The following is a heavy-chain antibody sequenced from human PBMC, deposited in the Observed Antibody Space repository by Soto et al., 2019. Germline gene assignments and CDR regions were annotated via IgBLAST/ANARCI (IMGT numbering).Heavy chain of an antibody. Sequence: GGSLRLSCAASGFTFSSYSMNWVRQAPGKGLEWVSYISSSSSTIYYADSVKGRFTISRDNAKNSLYLQMNSLRAEDTAVYYCARDRYYYGSGSYYNVNWFDPWAQGTLVTVSS. V-gene: IGHV3-48*01. CDR3: ARDRYYYGSGSYYNVNWFDP. D-gene: IGHD3-10*01. CDR2: ISSSSSTI. J-gene: IGHJ5*02. CDR1: GFTFSSYS.